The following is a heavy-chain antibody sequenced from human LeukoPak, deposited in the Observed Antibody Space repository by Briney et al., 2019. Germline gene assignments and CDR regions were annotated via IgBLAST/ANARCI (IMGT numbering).Heavy chain of an antibody. CDR3: ARDCGSSLDDNYYYYGMDV. V-gene: IGHV4-4*07. J-gene: IGHJ6*02. D-gene: IGHD6-13*01. CDR1: GGSISSYY. CDR2: IYTSGST. Sequence: SETLSLTCTVSGGSISSYYWSWIRQPAGKGLEWIGRIYTSGSTNYNPSLKSRVTMSVDTSKNQFSLKLSSVTAADTAVYYCARDCGSSLDDNYYYYGMDVWGQGTTVTVSS.